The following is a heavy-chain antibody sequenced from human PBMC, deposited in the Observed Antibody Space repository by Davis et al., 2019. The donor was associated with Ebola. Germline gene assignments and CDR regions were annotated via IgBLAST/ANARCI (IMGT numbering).Heavy chain of an antibody. V-gene: IGHV3-7*01. D-gene: IGHD4-17*01. CDR3: ARSGDRYFDY. Sequence: GESLKISCAASGFTFSSYWMSWVRQAPGKGLEWVANIKQDGSEKYYVDSVKGRFTISRDNAKNSLYLQMNSLRAEDTAVYYCARSGDRYFDYWGQGTLVTVSS. CDR2: IKQDGSEK. CDR1: GFTFSSYW. J-gene: IGHJ4*02.